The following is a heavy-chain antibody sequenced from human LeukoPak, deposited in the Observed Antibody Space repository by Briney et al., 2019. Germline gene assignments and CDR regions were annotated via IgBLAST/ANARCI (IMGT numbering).Heavy chain of an antibody. CDR2: IYYSGST. J-gene: IGHJ4*02. CDR3: AKAEGVGGWKPNFDY. V-gene: IGHV4-31*03. CDR1: GGSISSGGYY. Sequence: SQTLSLTCTVSGGSISSGGYYWSWIRQHPGKGLEWIGYIYYSGSTYYNPSLKSRTTISVDTSKNQFSLNLSSVTAADTAVYYWAKAEGVGGWKPNFDYWGQGTLVNGS. D-gene: IGHD1-1*01.